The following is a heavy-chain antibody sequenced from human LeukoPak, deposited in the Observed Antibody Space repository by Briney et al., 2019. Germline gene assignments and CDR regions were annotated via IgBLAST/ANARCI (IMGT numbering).Heavy chain of an antibody. Sequence: PGGSLRLSCAASGFTFSSYEMNWVRQAPGKGLEWVSYISSSGSTIYYADSVKGRFTISRDNAKNSLYLQMNSLRAEDTALYHCARDGTITYYYDSSGYYYDYWGQGTLVTVSS. V-gene: IGHV3-48*03. CDR2: ISSSGSTI. CDR3: ARDGTITYYYDSSGYYYDY. CDR1: GFTFSSYE. J-gene: IGHJ4*02. D-gene: IGHD3-22*01.